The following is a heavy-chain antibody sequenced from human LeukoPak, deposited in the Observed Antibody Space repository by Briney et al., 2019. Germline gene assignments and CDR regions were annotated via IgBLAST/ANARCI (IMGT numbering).Heavy chain of an antibody. CDR1: GGSISSGGYY. CDR3: ARERIAAPDY. Sequence: SETLSLTCTVSGGSISSGGYYWSWIRQHPGTGLEWIGYIYYSGSTYYNPSLKSRVTISVDTSKNQFSLKLGSVTAADTAVYYCARERIAAPDYWGQGTLVTVSS. CDR2: IYYSGST. J-gene: IGHJ4*02. V-gene: IGHV4-31*03. D-gene: IGHD6-6*01.